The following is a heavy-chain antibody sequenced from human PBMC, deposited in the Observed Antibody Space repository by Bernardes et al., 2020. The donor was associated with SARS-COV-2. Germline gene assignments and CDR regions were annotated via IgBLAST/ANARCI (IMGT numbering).Heavy chain of an antibody. CDR2: IYWDDDK. CDR1: GFSLTTSRVG. D-gene: IGHD2-2*01. V-gene: IGHV2-5*02. J-gene: IGHJ4*02. CDR3: AHTPYSTSWKSYYFDY. Sequence: SGPTLVKPTQTLTLTCTFSGFSLTTSRVGVGWIRQPPGKPLEWVAPIYWDDDKRYRPSLESRHSVTKDTSKNQVVLTMSNMDPVDTATFYCAHTPYSTSWKSYYFDYWGQGTLVTVSS.